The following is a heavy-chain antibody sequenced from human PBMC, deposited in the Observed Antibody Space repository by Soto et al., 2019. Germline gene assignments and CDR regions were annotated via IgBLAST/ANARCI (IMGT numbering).Heavy chain of an antibody. V-gene: IGHV1-2*02. J-gene: IGHJ4*02. D-gene: IGHD3-9*01. CDR2: ISPKSGGA. Sequence: GASVKVSCTASGYTFTDYYMHWVRQAPGQGFEWMGRISPKSGGANYAQKFQGRVTMTWDTSLNTAYMELSSLITEDTAVYYCARPPGYISDWYYFDLWGQGTQVTVSS. CDR3: ARPPGYISDWYYFDL. CDR1: GYTFTDYY.